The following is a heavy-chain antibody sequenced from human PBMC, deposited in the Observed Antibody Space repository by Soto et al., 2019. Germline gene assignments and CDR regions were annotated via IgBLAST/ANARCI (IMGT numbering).Heavy chain of an antibody. CDR1: GYTFTGYY. D-gene: IGHD2-21*02. J-gene: IGHJ6*02. V-gene: IGHV1-2*02. CDR3: ATQFHHCGGDCYRGPYFGMDV. CDR2: INPYTGST. Sequence: QVQLVQSGSEVKEPGASVKVSCKSSGYTFTGYYVLWVRQAPGQGPECMGWINPYTGSTNYAQKFQGRVTMTRDTSISTAYMELSKLISDDTAVYYCATQFHHCGGDCYRGPYFGMDVWGQGTTVTVS.